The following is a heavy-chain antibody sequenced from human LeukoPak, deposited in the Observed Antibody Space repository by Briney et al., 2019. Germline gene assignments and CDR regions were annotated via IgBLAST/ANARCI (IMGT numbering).Heavy chain of an antibody. CDR3: AKAPLGRCTGAICYSFDY. CDR1: GFSFSNYA. V-gene: IGHV3-23*01. Sequence: GGSLRLSCATSGFSFSNYAMNWVRQAPGKGLQWVSSINGGGDRKYYADSVKGRFTISRDNSKNTLYLQMNSLRAEDAAVYYCAKAPLGRCTGAICYSFDYWGQGTLVTVSS. J-gene: IGHJ4*02. CDR2: INGGGDRK. D-gene: IGHD2-8*02.